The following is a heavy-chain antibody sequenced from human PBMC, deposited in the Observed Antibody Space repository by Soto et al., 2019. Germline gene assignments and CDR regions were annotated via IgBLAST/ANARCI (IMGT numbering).Heavy chain of an antibody. J-gene: IGHJ6*03. CDR2: IIPILGIA. V-gene: IGHV1-69*02. Sequence: QVQLVQSGAEVKKPGSSVKVSCKASGGTFSSYTISWVRQAPGQGLEWMGRIIPILGIANYAQKFQGRVTITAAKSTSTAYMELSSLRSEDTAVYYCATRDYYGSGSHRQYYYYYYMDVWGKGTTVTVSS. CDR1: GGTFSSYT. CDR3: ATRDYYGSGSHRQYYYYYYMDV. D-gene: IGHD3-10*01.